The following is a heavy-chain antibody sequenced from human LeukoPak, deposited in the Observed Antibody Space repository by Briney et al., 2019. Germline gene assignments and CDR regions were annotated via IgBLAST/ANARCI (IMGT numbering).Heavy chain of an antibody. CDR3: ARETSQKEAHYMDV. CDR1: GGSISSYY. CDR2: IYYSGST. J-gene: IGHJ6*03. Sequence: SETLSLICTVSGGSISSYYWSWLRQPPGKGLEWIGYIYYSGSTNYKSSLKSRVTISVDTSKNQFSLKLSSVTAADTAVYYCARETSQKEAHYMDVWGKGTTVTISS. V-gene: IGHV4-59*01.